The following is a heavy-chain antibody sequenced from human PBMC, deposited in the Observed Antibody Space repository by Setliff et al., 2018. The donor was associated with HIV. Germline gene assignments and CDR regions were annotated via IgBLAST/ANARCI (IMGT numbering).Heavy chain of an antibody. Sequence: SETLSLTCSVSGGSINSYYWSWIRQPPGKGLEWVGYIYYSGGTTYNPSLKSRVTISVDTSKNQFSLKLTSVTVADTAVYYCAGYTSGWYAPYWGQGTQVTVSS. CDR1: GGSINSYY. V-gene: IGHV4-59*01. CDR2: IYYSGGT. CDR3: AGYTSGWYAPY. J-gene: IGHJ4*02. D-gene: IGHD6-19*01.